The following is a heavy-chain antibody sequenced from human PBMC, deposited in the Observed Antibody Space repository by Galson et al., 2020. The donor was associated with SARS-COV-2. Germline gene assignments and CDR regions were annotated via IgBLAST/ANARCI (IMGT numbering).Heavy chain of an antibody. J-gene: IGHJ5*02. CDR3: ARGGGLRERRGRGYFDP. CDR2: ISSSGASF. V-gene: IGHV3-11*01. Sequence: GESLKISCAASGFTFSDYYMTWIRQAPGKGLEWVSYISSSGASFYYADSLKGRFTISRDNDKNILYLQMNSLRVEDTAVYYCARGGGLRERRGRGYFDPWGQGTLVTVSS. CDR1: GFTFSDYY. D-gene: IGHD1-1*01.